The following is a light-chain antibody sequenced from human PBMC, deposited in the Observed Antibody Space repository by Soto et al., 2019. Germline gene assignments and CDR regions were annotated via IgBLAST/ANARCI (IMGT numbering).Light chain of an antibody. J-gene: IGLJ1*01. CDR3: QAWDSSTAV. CDR1: KLGDKL. V-gene: IGLV3-1*01. CDR2: QDS. Sequence: SSELTQPPSVSVSPGLTASITCAGGKLGDKLAYWYQQKPGQSPVLVMYQDSKRPSGIPERFSGSNSGNTATLTISGTQSMDEADYYCQAWDSSTAVFGTGTKLTVL.